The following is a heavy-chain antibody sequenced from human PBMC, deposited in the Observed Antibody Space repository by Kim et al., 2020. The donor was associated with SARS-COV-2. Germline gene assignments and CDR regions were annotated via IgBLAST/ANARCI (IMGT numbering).Heavy chain of an antibody. V-gene: IGHV4-39*01. D-gene: IGHD1-26*01. J-gene: IGHJ4*02. CDR3: ARCIVGATGFDY. Sequence: YYNPTLKSRFTISVDTSKNQVSLKLSSVTAADTAVYYCARCIVGATGFDYWGQGTLVTVSS.